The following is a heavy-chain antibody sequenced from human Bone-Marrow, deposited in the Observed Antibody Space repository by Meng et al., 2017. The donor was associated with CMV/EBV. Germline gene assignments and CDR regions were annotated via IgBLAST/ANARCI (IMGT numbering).Heavy chain of an antibody. CDR1: GFTFDDYG. D-gene: IGHD3-16*02. Sequence: GESLKISCAASGFTFDDYGMSWVRQAPGKGLEWVSGINWNGGSTGYADSVKGRFTISRDNAKNSLYLQMNSLRAEDTALYYCAREGITFGGVIGGFDPWGQGNLVTVSS. J-gene: IGHJ5*02. V-gene: IGHV3-20*04. CDR2: INWNGGST. CDR3: AREGITFGGVIGGFDP.